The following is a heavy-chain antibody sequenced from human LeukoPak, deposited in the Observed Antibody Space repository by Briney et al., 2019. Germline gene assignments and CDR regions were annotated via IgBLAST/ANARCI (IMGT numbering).Heavy chain of an antibody. CDR3: ARVRYGDYGLIDY. D-gene: IGHD4-17*01. J-gene: IGHJ4*02. Sequence: QSGGSLRLSCAASGFTFSSYWMSWVRQAPGKGLEWVANIKQDGSEKYYVDSVKGRFTISRDNAKNSLYLQMNSLRAEDTAVYYCARVRYGDYGLIDYWGQGTLVTVSS. CDR2: IKQDGSEK. CDR1: GFTFSSYW. V-gene: IGHV3-7*01.